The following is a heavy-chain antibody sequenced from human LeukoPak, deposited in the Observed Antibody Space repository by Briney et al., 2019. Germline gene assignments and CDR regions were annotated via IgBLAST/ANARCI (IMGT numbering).Heavy chain of an antibody. D-gene: IGHD3-10*01. V-gene: IGHV4-59*01. Sequence: PSETLSLTCTVSGASISPNYWSWIRQPPGKGLEWIGYIYYSGSANYNPSLKSRVTISVDTSKNQFSLKLSSVTAADTALYYCAIYAGSYPWFDPWGQGTLVTVSS. CDR3: AIYAGSYPWFDP. J-gene: IGHJ5*02. CDR2: IYYSGSA. CDR1: GASISPNY.